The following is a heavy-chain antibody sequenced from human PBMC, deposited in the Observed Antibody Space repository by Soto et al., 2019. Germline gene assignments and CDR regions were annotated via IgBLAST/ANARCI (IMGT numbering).Heavy chain of an antibody. CDR1: GFTFSSYS. CDR2: ISSSSSYI. CDR3: ARDSPNPYCSGGSCYSEYFQH. J-gene: IGHJ1*01. Sequence: GGSLRLSCAASGFTFSSYSMNWVRQAPGKGLEWVSSISSSSSYIYYADSVKGRFTISRDNAKNSLYLQMNSLRAEDTAVYYCARDSPNPYCSGGSCYSEYFQHWGQGTLVTVSS. D-gene: IGHD2-15*01. V-gene: IGHV3-21*01.